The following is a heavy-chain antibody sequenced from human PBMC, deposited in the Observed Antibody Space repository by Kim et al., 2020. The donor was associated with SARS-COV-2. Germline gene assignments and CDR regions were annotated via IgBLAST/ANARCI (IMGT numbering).Heavy chain of an antibody. CDR2: IYYSGST. J-gene: IGHJ4*02. V-gene: IGHV4-39*01. Sequence: SETLSLTCTVSGGSISSSSYYWGWIRQPPGKGLEWIGSIYYSGSTYYNPSLKSRVTISVDTSKNQFSLKLSSVTAADTAVYYCARLFPRRTGKDYWGQGTLVTVSS. CDR1: GGSISSSSYY. CDR3: ARLFPRRTGKDY. D-gene: IGHD1-1*01.